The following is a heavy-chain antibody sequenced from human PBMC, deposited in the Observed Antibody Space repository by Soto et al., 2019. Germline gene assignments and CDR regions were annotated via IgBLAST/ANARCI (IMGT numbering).Heavy chain of an antibody. CDR1: GFTFSSYA. CDR3: AKGGPGIAVAGTGGARYYYYGMDV. CDR2: ISGSGGST. Sequence: EVQLLESGGGLVQPGGSLRLSCAASGFTFSSYAMSWVRQAPGKGLEWVSAISGSGGSTYYADSVKGRFTISRDNSKNTLYLQMNSLGAEDTAVYYCAKGGPGIAVAGTGGARYYYYGMDVWGQGTTVTVSS. J-gene: IGHJ6*02. V-gene: IGHV3-23*01. D-gene: IGHD6-19*01.